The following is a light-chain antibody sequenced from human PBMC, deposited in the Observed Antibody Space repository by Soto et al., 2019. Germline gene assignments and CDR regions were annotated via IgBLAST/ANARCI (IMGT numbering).Light chain of an antibody. V-gene: IGKV1-33*01. CDR2: DAS. CDR1: QDISNY. CDR3: QHYDNLPFT. J-gene: IGKJ3*01. Sequence: DIQMTHSPSSLSASVGDRVTITCQASQDISNYLNWYQQKPGKAPKLLIYDASNLETEVQSRFSGSGSGTDFTFTISTLQPEDIATYYCQHYDNLPFTFGPGTKVDIK.